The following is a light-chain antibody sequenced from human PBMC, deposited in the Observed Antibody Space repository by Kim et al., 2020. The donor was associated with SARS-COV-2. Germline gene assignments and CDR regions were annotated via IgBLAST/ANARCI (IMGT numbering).Light chain of an antibody. CDR3: QVWDSGSEHYV. J-gene: IGLJ1*01. V-gene: IGLV3-21*04. CDR2: YDS. CDR1: NIGSKS. Sequence: APGQTARITCGGNNIGSKSVHRYQQKPGQAPVVVIDYDSDRPSGIPERFSGSNSGTTATLTISRGEARDEADYYCQVWDSGSEHYVFGTGTKVTVL.